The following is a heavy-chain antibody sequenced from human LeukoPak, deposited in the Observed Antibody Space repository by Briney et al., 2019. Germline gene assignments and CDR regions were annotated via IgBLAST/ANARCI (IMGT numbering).Heavy chain of an antibody. Sequence: SETLSLTCTVSGGSISSYYWSWIRQPPGKGLEWIGYIYYSGSTNYNPSLKSRVTISVDTSKNQFSLKLSSVTAADTAVYYCARYEAVAGVFDYWGQGTLVTVSS. CDR1: GGSISSYY. J-gene: IGHJ4*02. V-gene: IGHV4-59*01. CDR2: IYYSGST. D-gene: IGHD6-19*01. CDR3: ARYEAVAGVFDY.